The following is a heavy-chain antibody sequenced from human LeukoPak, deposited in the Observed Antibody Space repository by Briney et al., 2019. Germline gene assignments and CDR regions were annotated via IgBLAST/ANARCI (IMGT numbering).Heavy chain of an antibody. J-gene: IGHJ4*02. Sequence: KPSETLSLTCAVYGGSFSGYYWSWIRQPPGKGLEWIGEINHSGSTNYNPSLKSRVTISVDTSKNQFSLKLSSVTAADTAVYYCARGFAGYSYGFDYWGQGTLVTVSS. D-gene: IGHD5-18*01. CDR2: INHSGST. CDR1: GGSFSGYY. CDR3: ARGFAGYSYGFDY. V-gene: IGHV4-34*01.